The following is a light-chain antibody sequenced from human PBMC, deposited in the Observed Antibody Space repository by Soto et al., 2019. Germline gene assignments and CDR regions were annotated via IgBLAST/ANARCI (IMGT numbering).Light chain of an antibody. CDR3: QQGRNWPRLT. CDR1: ESVSRY. CDR2: DAS. V-gene: IGKV3-11*01. Sequence: EIVLTQSPATLSLSPGERATLSCRASESVSRYLAWYQQKPGQAPRLLIYDASSRATGIPARFSGSGSGTDFTLTISSLEPADFAVYYCQQGRNWPRLTFGGGTKVEIK. J-gene: IGKJ4*01.